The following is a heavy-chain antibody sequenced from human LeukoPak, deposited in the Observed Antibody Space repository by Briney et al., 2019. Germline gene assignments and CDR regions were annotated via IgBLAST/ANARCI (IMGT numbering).Heavy chain of an antibody. CDR3: ARSLATVVTRGAGY. D-gene: IGHD4-23*01. Sequence: SGGSLRLSCAASGFTFSSYAMHWVRQAPGKGLEWVAVISYDGSNKYYADSVKGRFTISRDNSKNTLYLQMNSLRAEDTAVYYCARSLATVVTRGAGYWGRGTLVTVSS. V-gene: IGHV3-30-3*01. CDR2: ISYDGSNK. J-gene: IGHJ4*02. CDR1: GFTFSSYA.